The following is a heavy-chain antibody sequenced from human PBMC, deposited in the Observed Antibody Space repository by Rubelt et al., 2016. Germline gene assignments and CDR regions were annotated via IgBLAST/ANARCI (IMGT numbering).Heavy chain of an antibody. CDR2: IYSGGGT. CDR3: ARDADSSGVNLSYFDY. D-gene: IGHD6-19*01. CDR1: GFTVSTNY. J-gene: IGHJ4*02. Sequence: EVQLVESGGGLIQSGGSLRLSCAASGFTVSTNYMSWVRQAPGKGLDWVSVIYSGGGTYYAESVKGRFTISRDNSKNMLYLQMNGLRAEDTAVYYCARDADSSGVNLSYFDYWGQGTLVTVSS. V-gene: IGHV3-66*03.